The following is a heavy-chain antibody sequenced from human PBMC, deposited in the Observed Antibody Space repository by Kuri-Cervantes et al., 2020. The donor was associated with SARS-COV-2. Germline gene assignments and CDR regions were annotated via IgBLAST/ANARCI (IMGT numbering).Heavy chain of an antibody. CDR3: AVSSGWYRGNYYYYGMDV. D-gene: IGHD6-19*01. V-gene: IGHV3-64D*09. CDR1: GFTFSSYA. Sequence: GSLKISCSASGFTFSSYAMHWVRQAPGKGLEYVSAISSNGGSTYYADSVKGRFTISRDNSKNTLYLQMSSLRAEDTAVYYCAVSSGWYRGNYYYYGMDVWGQGTTVTVSS. CDR2: ISSNGGST. J-gene: IGHJ6*02.